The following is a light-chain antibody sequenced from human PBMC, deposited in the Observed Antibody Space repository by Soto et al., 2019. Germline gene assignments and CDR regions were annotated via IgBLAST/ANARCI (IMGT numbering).Light chain of an antibody. V-gene: IGKV1-39*01. CDR1: QSISSY. CDR2: AAS. J-gene: IGKJ1*01. CDR3: QQSYSTLWT. Sequence: DIQMTQSPSSLSASVGDRVTITCRASQSISSYLNWYQQKPGKAPKLLIYAASSLQSGDPSRFSGSGSGRDFTLTISSLQPEDFATYYCQQSYSTLWTFGQGDKVEIK.